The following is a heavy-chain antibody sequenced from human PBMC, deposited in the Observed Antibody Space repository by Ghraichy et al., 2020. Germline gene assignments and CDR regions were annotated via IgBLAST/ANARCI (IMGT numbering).Heavy chain of an antibody. Sequence: GGSLRLSCAASGFTFSSSWMHWVRHAPGKGLVWVSRINSDGSSTSYADSVKGRFTISRDIAKNTLYLQMNSLRAEDTAVYYCGRPHSSSFYVVDYWGQGTLVTVSS. CDR2: INSDGSST. CDR1: GFTFSSSW. D-gene: IGHD6-13*01. V-gene: IGHV3-74*01. CDR3: GRPHSSSFYVVDY. J-gene: IGHJ4*02.